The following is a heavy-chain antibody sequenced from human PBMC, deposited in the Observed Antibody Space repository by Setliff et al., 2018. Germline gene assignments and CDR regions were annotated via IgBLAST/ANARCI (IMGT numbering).Heavy chain of an antibody. Sequence: ASVKVSCKASGYSFSESIVSWVRQAPGLGLEWMGWISAYNGKTYSAQKFQDRVTLTTHTSTNMGYLELRDLRSDDTAVYYCLRLVRYCTKIACQATSGDEVWGLGTLVTVSS. CDR3: LRLVRYCTKIACQATSGDEV. D-gene: IGHD2-8*01. CDR2: ISAYNGKT. V-gene: IGHV1-18*01. CDR1: GYSFSESI. J-gene: IGHJ4*02.